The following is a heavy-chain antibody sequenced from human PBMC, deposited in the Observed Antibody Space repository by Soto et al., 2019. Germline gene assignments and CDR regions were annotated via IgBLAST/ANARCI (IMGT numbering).Heavy chain of an antibody. CDR3: AKNQHAMAHDY. J-gene: IGHJ4*02. V-gene: IGHV3-23*01. CDR1: GFTFSNYA. D-gene: IGHD2-8*01. CDR2: ISSSGAST. Sequence: GGSLRLSCAASGFTFSNYAMSWVRQAPGKELEWVSTISSSGASTDYADSVKGRFTISRDNSQNTLNLQMNSLRAEDTAIYYCAKNQHAMAHDYWGPGTLVTVSS.